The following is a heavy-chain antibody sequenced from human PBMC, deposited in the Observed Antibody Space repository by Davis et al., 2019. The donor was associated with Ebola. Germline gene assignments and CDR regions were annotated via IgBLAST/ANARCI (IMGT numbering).Heavy chain of an antibody. Sequence: ASVKVSCKASGYTFTSYAISWVRQAPGQRLEWMGWINAGNGNTKYSQKFQGRVTITRDTSASTAYMELSSLRSEDTAVYYCARRGSSWYPTGWFDPWGQGTLVTVSS. V-gene: IGHV1-3*01. CDR2: INAGNGNT. CDR3: ARRGSSWYPTGWFDP. J-gene: IGHJ5*02. D-gene: IGHD6-13*01. CDR1: GYTFTSYA.